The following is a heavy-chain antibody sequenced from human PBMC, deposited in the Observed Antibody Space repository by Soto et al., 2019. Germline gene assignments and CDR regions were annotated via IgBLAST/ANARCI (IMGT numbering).Heavy chain of an antibody. CDR3: ASLYYYDSSGYYSFDY. CDR1: GGTFSSYA. Sequence: SVKVSCKASGGTFSSYAISWVRQAPGQGLEWMGGIIPIFGTANYAQKFQGRVTITADESTSTAYMELSSLRSEDTAVYYCASLYYYDSSGYYSFDYWGQGTLVTVSS. V-gene: IGHV1-69*13. D-gene: IGHD3-22*01. CDR2: IIPIFGTA. J-gene: IGHJ4*02.